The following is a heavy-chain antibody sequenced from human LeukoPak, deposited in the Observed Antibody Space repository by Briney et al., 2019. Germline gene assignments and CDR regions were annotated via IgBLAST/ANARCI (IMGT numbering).Heavy chain of an antibody. CDR2: ISAYNGNT. J-gene: IGHJ5*02. CDR3: ARDFGSYGRDWFDP. CDR1: GYTFTSYG. Sequence: ASVKVSCKASGYTFTSYGISWVRQAPGQGLEWMGWISAYNGNTNHAQKLQGRVTMTTDTSTSTAYMELRSLRSDDTAVYYCARDFGSYGRDWFDPWGQGTLVTVSS. D-gene: IGHD4-17*01. V-gene: IGHV1-18*01.